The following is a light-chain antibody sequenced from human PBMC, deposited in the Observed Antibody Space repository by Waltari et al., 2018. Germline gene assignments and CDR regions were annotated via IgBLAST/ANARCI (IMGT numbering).Light chain of an antibody. CDR2: DVT. V-gene: IGLV2-11*01. CDR3: CSYAGVYLYV. J-gene: IGLJ1*01. Sequence: QSALTQPRSVSGSPGQSVTISCTGTSGDVGGYNFVSWYQQHPGKAPKLIIYDVTKRPSGFPDPFSVSKSGNTASLTIPGLQAEDEADYYCCSYAGVYLYVFGTGTKVTVL. CDR1: SGDVGGYNF.